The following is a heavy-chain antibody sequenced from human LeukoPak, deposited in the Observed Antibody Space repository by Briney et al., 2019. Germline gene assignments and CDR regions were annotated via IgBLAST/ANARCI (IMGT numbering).Heavy chain of an antibody. J-gene: IGHJ4*02. V-gene: IGHV3-21*01. CDR1: GFTFSSYS. Sequence: GGSLRLSCAASGFTFSSYSMNWVRQAPGKGLEWVSSISSSSSYIYYADSVKGRFTISRDNAKNSLHLQMNSLRAEDTAVYYCARGYCSSTSCYAGFDYWGQGTLVTVSS. D-gene: IGHD2-2*01. CDR2: ISSSSSYI. CDR3: ARGYCSSTSCYAGFDY.